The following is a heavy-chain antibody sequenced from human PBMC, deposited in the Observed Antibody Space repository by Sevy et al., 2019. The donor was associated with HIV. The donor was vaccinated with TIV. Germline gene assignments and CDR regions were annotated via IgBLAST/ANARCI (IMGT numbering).Heavy chain of an antibody. D-gene: IGHD2-15*01. CDR2: IYSGGST. V-gene: IGHV3-53*01. J-gene: IGHJ6*02. Sequence: GGSLRLSCAASGFTVSSNYMSWVRQAPGKGLEWVSDIYSGGSTYYADSVKGRFTISRDNSKNTLYLQMNSLRAEDTAVYYCARDHHSGYCSGGSCYSWGMDVWGQGTTVTVSS. CDR3: ARDHHSGYCSGGSCYSWGMDV. CDR1: GFTVSSNY.